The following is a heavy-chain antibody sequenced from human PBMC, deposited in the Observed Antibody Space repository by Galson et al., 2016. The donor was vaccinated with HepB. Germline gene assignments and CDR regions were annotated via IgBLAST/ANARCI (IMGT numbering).Heavy chain of an antibody. V-gene: IGHV1-46*01. Sequence: SVKVSCKASGYSFTSYYMHWVRQASGQGPEWMGVINPSAGNTIYAQKFQGRITMTRDASTSTLYMELSSLTSEDTAAYYCARGIILISASYDAFHLWGQGTMVTVSS. J-gene: IGHJ3*01. CDR2: INPSAGNT. CDR1: GYSFTSYY. D-gene: IGHD6-6*01. CDR3: ARGIILISASYDAFHL.